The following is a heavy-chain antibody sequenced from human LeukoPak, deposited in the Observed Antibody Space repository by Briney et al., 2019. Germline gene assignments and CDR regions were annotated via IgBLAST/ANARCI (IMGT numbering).Heavy chain of an antibody. V-gene: IGHV4-34*01. CDR3: ARGGGQGDVLTGYYVPHYYYYYMDV. CDR1: GGSFSGYY. D-gene: IGHD3-9*01. CDR2: INHSGST. Sequence: SETLSLTCAVYGGSFSGYYWSWIRQPPGKGLEWIGEINHSGSTNHNPSLKSRVTISVDTSKNQFSLKLSSVTAADTAVYYCARGGGQGDVLTGYYVPHYYYYYMDVWGKGTTVTVSS. J-gene: IGHJ6*03.